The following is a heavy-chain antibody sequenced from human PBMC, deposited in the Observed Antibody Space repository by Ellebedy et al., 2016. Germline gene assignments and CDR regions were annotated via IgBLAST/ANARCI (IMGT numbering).Heavy chain of an antibody. J-gene: IGHJ4*02. CDR1: GYSFTTYW. Sequence: GESLKISXKGSGYSFTTYWINWVRQVPGKGLEWMGRIDPSDSYAHYGPSFQGHVSISVDKSISTAYLQWDSLRPSDSAMYYCARRDVSGSHYIWHFWGQGTLVTVSS. CDR2: IDPSDSYA. CDR3: ARRDVSGSHYIWHF. D-gene: IGHD1-26*01. V-gene: IGHV5-10-1*01.